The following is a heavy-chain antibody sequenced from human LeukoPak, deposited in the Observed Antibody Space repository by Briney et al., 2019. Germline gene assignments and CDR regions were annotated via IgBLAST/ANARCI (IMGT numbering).Heavy chain of an antibody. D-gene: IGHD4-23*01. CDR1: GFMFSSYG. V-gene: IGHV3-23*01. J-gene: IGHJ4*02. Sequence: PGGSLRLSCAASGFMFSSYGMSWVRQAPGKGLEWVSAISGNGATTYYADSVKGRFTISRDNSKNTLYLRMNSRRVEDTAVYYCAKDLGWGLDYWGQGTLASVSS. CDR3: AKDLGWGLDY. CDR2: ISGNGATT.